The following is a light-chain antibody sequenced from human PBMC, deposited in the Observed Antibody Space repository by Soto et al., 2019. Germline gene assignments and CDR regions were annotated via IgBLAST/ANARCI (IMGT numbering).Light chain of an antibody. Sequence: DVVMTQSPLSLPVTLGQRASISCRSSQGLVCSDGNTYLNWFHQRPGQSPRRLIYKVSKRDSGVPDRFSGGGSGTDFTLKISRVEAEDVGIYYCMQGTHWPRTFGQGTKADIK. CDR1: QGLVCSDGNTY. J-gene: IGKJ1*01. CDR2: KVS. CDR3: MQGTHWPRT. V-gene: IGKV2-30*01.